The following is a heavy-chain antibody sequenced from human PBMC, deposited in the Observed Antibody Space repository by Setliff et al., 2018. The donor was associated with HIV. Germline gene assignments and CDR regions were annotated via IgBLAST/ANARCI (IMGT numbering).Heavy chain of an antibody. CDR3: ARGHTWNYYGGDYFDY. J-gene: IGHJ4*02. CDR1: GGSVSDYF. Sequence: SETLSLTCTVSGGSVSDYFWNWIRQPPGKGLEWIGYIYYSGSTNYNPSLESRVSISVDTSKNQFSLRLCSVTAADTAVYYCARGHTWNYYGGDYFDYWGQGSLVTVSS. V-gene: IGHV4-59*02. CDR2: IYYSGST. D-gene: IGHD1-7*01.